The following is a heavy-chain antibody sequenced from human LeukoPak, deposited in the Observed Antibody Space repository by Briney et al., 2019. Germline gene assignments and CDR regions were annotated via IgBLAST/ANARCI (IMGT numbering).Heavy chain of an antibody. CDR2: IYYSGST. Sequence: PSETLSLTCTVSGGSISSYYWSWIRQPPGKGPEWIGYIYYSGSTNYNPSLKSRVTISVDTSKNQLSLKLSSVTAADTAVYYCARGGHYYYYMDVWGKGTTVTVSS. D-gene: IGHD3-16*01. CDR3: ARGGHYYYYMDV. J-gene: IGHJ6*03. CDR1: GGSISSYY. V-gene: IGHV4-59*01.